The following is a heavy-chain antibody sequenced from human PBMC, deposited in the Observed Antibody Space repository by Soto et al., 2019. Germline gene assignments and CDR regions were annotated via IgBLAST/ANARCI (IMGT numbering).Heavy chain of an antibody. CDR2: ISAYNGNT. CDR1: GYTFTSYV. V-gene: IGHV1-18*01. D-gene: IGHD6-19*01. J-gene: IGHJ4*02. Sequence: ASVKVSCKASGYTFTSYVISWVRQAPGQGLEWMGWISAYNGNTNYAQKLQGRVTMTTDTSTSTAYMELRSLRSDDTAVYYCARDLGSKSGWRKFYYWGQGTLVTVSS. CDR3: ARDLGSKSGWRKFYY.